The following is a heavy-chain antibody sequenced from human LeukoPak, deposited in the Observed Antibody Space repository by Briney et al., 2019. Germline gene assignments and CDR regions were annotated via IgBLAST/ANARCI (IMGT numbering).Heavy chain of an antibody. V-gene: IGHV4-59*01. D-gene: IGHD4-23*01. CDR1: GGSISSYY. CDR3: ARVRDYDGNGFDY. CDR2: IFYSGST. Sequence: PSETLSLTCTVSGGSISSYYWSWIRQPPGRGLEWIGYIFYSGSTNYNPSLKSRVTISVDTSKNQFSLKLSSVTAADTAVYYCARVRDYDGNGFDYWGQGTLVTVSS. J-gene: IGHJ4*02.